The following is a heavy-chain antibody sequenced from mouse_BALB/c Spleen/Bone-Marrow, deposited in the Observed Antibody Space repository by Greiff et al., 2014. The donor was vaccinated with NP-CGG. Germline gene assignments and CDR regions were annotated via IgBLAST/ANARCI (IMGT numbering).Heavy chain of an antibody. CDR3: ARDTTVVPYWYFDV. CDR2: IRNKANGYTT. J-gene: IGHJ1*01. V-gene: IGHV7-3*02. Sequence: DVQLVESGGGLVQPGGSLRLSCATSGFTFTDYYMSWVRQPPGKALEWLGFIRNKANGYTTEYSASVKGRFTISRDNSQSILYLQMNPLRGEDSATYYGARDTTVVPYWYFDVWGAGTTVTVSS. D-gene: IGHD1-1*01. CDR1: GFTFTDYY.